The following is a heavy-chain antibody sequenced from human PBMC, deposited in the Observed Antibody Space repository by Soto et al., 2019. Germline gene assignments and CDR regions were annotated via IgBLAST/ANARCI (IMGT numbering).Heavy chain of an antibody. CDR1: GGTFSSYT. J-gene: IGHJ3*01. V-gene: IGHV1-69*02. CDR3: AWVSLGRNPGAFDV. Sequence: QVQLVQSGAEVKKPGSSVKVSCKASGGTFSSYTISWVRQAPGQGLEWLGRIIPILGIANYAQKFQGRVTITADKSTSTAYMELSSLRSEDTAVYYCAWVSLGRNPGAFDVWGQGTMVPVSS. D-gene: IGHD6-13*01. CDR2: IIPILGIA.